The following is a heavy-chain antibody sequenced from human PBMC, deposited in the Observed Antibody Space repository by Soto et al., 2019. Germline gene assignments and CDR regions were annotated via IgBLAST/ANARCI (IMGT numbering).Heavy chain of an antibody. V-gene: IGHV3-48*02. Sequence: GGSLRLSCAASGFTFSSYSMNWVRQAPGKGLEWVSYISSSSSTIYYADSVKGRFTISRDNAKNSLYLQMNSPRDEDTAVYYCARDRSSSGWYGAFDIWGQGTMVTVSS. CDR3: ARDRSSSGWYGAFDI. J-gene: IGHJ3*02. CDR1: GFTFSSYS. CDR2: ISSSSSTI. D-gene: IGHD6-19*01.